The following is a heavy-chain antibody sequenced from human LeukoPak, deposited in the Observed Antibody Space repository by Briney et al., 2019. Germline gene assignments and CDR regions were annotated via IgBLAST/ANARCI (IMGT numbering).Heavy chain of an antibody. J-gene: IGHJ6*03. CDR2: IYYSGST. D-gene: IGHD2-2*01. Sequence: SETLSLTCTVSGGSISSYYWSWIRQPPGKGLEWIGYIYYSGSTNYNPSLKSRVTISVDTPKNQFSLKLSSVTAADTAVYYCALGSVPATYYYYYMDVWGKGTTVTVSS. V-gene: IGHV4-59*01. CDR1: GGSISSYY. CDR3: ALGSVPATYYYYYMDV.